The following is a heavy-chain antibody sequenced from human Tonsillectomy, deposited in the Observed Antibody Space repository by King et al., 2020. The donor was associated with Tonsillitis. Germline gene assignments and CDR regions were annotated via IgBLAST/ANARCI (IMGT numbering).Heavy chain of an antibody. D-gene: IGHD2-21*02. CDR1: GFTFSSYW. Sequence: VQLVESGGGLVQPGGSLRLSCAASGFTFSSYWMSWVRQAPGKGLEWVANIKQDGSEKYYVDSVKGRFTISRDNAKNSLFLQMNSLRAEDTAVYYCARDNILVVTATSTFDYRGQGTLVTVSS. J-gene: IGHJ4*02. V-gene: IGHV3-7*01. CDR2: IKQDGSEK. CDR3: ARDNILVVTATSTFDY.